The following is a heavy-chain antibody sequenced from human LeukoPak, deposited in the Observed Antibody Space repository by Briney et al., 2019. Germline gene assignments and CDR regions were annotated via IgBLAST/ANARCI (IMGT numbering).Heavy chain of an antibody. V-gene: IGHV1-2*02. D-gene: IGHD1-26*01. CDR2: INPNSGGT. CDR3: AREVGATFYFDY. CDR1: GYTFTAYY. J-gene: IGHJ4*02. Sequence: ASVKVPCKASGYTFTAYYMHWVRQAPGQGLEWMGWINPNSGGTNYAQKFQGRVTMTRDTSINTAYMELSRLRSDDTAVYYCAREVGATFYFDYWGQGTLVTVSS.